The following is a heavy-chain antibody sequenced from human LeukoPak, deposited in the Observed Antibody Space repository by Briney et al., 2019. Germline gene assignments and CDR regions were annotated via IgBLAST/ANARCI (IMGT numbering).Heavy chain of an antibody. V-gene: IGHV3-48*01. CDR2: ISSSSSSK. CDR3: AVGPRRETAGITPIDY. J-gene: IGHJ4*02. CDR1: GFTFSSSA. D-gene: IGHD3-10*01. Sequence: PGGSLRLSCAASGFTFSSSAMSWVRQAPGKGLEWVSYISSSSSSKYYADSVKGRFTISRDNAKNSLYLQMNSLRAEDTAVYYCAVGPRRETAGITPIDYWGQGTLVTVSS.